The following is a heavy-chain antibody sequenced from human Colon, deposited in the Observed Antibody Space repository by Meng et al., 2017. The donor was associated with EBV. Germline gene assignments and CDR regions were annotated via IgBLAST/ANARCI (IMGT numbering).Heavy chain of an antibody. D-gene: IGHD4-17*01. J-gene: IGHJ4*02. CDR3: ARQYGDYEGPFDY. V-gene: IGHV1-69*06. CDR1: GGTFSNYA. Sequence: QVQLVQSGAEVKKXXSXVKVSCKASGGTFSNYAINWVRQAPGQGLEWMGGIIPIFGTPDFAQKFQDRVTIIADKSTSTAYMELSSLRSDDTAVYYCARQYGDYEGPFDYWGQGTLVTVSS. CDR2: IIPIFGTP.